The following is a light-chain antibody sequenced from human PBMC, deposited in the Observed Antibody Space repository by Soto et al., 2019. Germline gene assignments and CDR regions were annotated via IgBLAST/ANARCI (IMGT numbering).Light chain of an antibody. CDR1: QTITSNY. V-gene: IGKV3-20*01. CDR2: AAT. J-gene: IGKJ1*01. CDR3: QQYDSSLWT. Sequence: EIVLTQSPGTLSLSPGERATLSCMASQTITSNYLAWYQKKPGQAPKLLIYAATNRATGIPDRFSGSGSGTEFTLTISRLEPEDFAVYYCQQYDSSLWTFGQGTKVEIK.